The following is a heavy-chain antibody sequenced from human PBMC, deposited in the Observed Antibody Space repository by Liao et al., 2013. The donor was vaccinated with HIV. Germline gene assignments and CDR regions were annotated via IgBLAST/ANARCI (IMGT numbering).Heavy chain of an antibody. D-gene: IGHD6-13*01. CDR3: AGRGSSWYGEYFHH. Sequence: QVQLQQWGAGLVKPSQTLSLTCTVSGGSISSGDYYWNWIRQPPGKGLEWIGYISYSGSTYFNPSLKSRVIISVDTSKNQFSLKLSSVTAADTAVYYCAGRGSSWYGEYFHHWGQGTLVTVSA. CDR2: ISYSGST. J-gene: IGHJ1*01. V-gene: IGHV4-30-4*08. CDR1: GGSISSGDYY.